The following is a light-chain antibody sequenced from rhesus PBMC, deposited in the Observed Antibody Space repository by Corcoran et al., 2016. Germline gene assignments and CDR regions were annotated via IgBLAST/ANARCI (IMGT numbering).Light chain of an antibody. CDR3: QHNTDNPPYS. CDR2: AAS. CDR1: PNIYSN. Sequence: DIQMTQSPSALSASVGDRVTISCRASPNIYSNLAWYQQKPGKPPKLVIYAASSLQTGIPSRFSGSGSGTDFTLTISRLRPEDSAAYYFQHNTDNPPYSFGQGTKVEIK. J-gene: IGKJ2*01. V-gene: IGKV1-44*03.